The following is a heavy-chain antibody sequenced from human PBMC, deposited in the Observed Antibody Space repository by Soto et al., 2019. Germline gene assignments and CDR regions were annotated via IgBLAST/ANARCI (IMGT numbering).Heavy chain of an antibody. V-gene: IGHV1-69*01. J-gene: IGHJ4*02. CDR2: IIPIFGTA. CDR3: ARGRTVYLHHYYFDY. D-gene: IGHD4-17*01. Sequence: QVQLVQSGAEVKKPGSSVKVSCKASGGTFSSYAISWVRQAPGQGLERIGGIIPIFGTANYAQKFQGRVTIPADESTSTAYMELSSLRSEDTAVYYCARGRTVYLHHYYFDYWGQGTLVTVAS. CDR1: GGTFSSYA.